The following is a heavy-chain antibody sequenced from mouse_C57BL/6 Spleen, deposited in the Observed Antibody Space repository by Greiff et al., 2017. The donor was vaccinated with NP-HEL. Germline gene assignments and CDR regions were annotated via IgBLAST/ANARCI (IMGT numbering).Heavy chain of an antibody. CDR2: IDPSDSYT. CDR1: GYTFTSYW. J-gene: IGHJ3*01. D-gene: IGHD1-1*01. CDR3: ARRGDYGSPWFAY. V-gene: IGHV1-69*01. Sequence: QVQLQQPGAELVMPGASVKLSCKASGYTFTSYWMHWVKQRSGQGLEWIGEIDPSDSYTNYNQKFKGKSTLTVDKSSSTAYMQLSSLTSEDSAVYYCARRGDYGSPWFAYWGQGTLVTVSA.